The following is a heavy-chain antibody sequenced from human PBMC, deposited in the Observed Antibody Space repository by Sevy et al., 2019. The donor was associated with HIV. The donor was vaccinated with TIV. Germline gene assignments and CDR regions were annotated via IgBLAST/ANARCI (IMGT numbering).Heavy chain of an antibody. D-gene: IGHD3-10*01. J-gene: IGHJ4*02. CDR1: GFTFSIAW. CDR2: IKSKTDGGTI. CDR3: ASRHYYGSGSYPDS. Sequence: GESLKISCAASGFTFSIAWMSWVRQAPGKGLEWVGRIKSKTDGGTIDYAAPVKGRFSISRDDSKNTLYLQMNSLKIEDTAVYYCASRHYYGSGSYPDSWGQGILVTVSS. V-gene: IGHV3-15*01.